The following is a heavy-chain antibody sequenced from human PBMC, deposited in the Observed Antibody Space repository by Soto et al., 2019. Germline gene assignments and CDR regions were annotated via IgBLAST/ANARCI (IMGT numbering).Heavy chain of an antibody. D-gene: IGHD4-17*01. CDR1: GFTFSSYA. CDR3: ARDREGSSTADYGAFDI. Sequence: EVQLVESGGGLVQPGGSLRLSCAASGFTFSSYAMHWVRQAPGKGLEYVSAISSNGGSTYYANSVKGRFTISRDNSKNPLYLQMGSLRAEDMAVYYCARDREGSSTADYGAFDIWGQGTMVTVSS. V-gene: IGHV3-64*01. J-gene: IGHJ3*02. CDR2: ISSNGGST.